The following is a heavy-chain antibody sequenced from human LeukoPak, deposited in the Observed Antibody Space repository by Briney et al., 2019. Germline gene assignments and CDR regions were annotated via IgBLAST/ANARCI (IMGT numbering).Heavy chain of an antibody. D-gene: IGHD2-8*01. CDR3: ATLNGPLFEY. Sequence: GGSLRLSCAASGFTFSNYWMSWVRQAPGKGLEWVASIHQHGNEKYFVDSVRGRFTISRDNAKNSLYLQLSSLRAEDTAVYYCATLNGPLFEYWGQGTLVTVSS. CDR2: IHQHGNEK. CDR1: GFTFSNYW. J-gene: IGHJ4*02. V-gene: IGHV3-7*01.